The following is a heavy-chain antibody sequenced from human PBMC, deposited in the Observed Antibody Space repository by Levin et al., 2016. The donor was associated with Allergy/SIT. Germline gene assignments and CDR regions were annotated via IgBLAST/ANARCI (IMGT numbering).Heavy chain of an antibody. CDR2: IDPSDGST. Sequence: WVRQAPGQGLEWMGMIDPSDGSTNYAQKFQGRVAMTRDTSTETVYMELSSLRSEDTSIYYCARNSSSWLDFWGQGTLVTVSS. D-gene: IGHD6-13*01. CDR3: ARNSSSWLDF. J-gene: IGHJ5*01. V-gene: IGHV1-46*01.